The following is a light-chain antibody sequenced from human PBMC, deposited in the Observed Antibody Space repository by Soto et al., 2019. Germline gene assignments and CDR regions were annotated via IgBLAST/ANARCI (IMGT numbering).Light chain of an antibody. J-gene: IGLJ1*01. V-gene: IGLV2-8*01. CDR2: EVN. CDR1: SSDVGGYNY. Sequence: ALTQPPSASGSPGQSVAISCTGTSSDVGGYNYVSWYQQHPGKAPKLMIYEVNKRPSGVPDRFSGSKSGNTASLTVSGLQAEDEADYHCSSYAGSSNVFGTGTKVTVL. CDR3: SSYAGSSNV.